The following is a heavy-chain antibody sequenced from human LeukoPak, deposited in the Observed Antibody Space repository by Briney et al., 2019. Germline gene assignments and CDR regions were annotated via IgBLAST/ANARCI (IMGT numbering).Heavy chain of an antibody. CDR1: GGSVNRGTFF. V-gene: IGHV4-61*01. CDR2: ISNSGST. Sequence: SETLSLTCAVSGGSVNRGTFFWTWIRRPPGKGLDWVGYISNSGSTNYHPSLKSRVTISSDTSKTQFTLKLTSVTAAATAVYFCARSPSGYRFDSWGQGTLVTVSS. J-gene: IGHJ4*02. D-gene: IGHD3-22*01. CDR3: ARSPSGYRFDS.